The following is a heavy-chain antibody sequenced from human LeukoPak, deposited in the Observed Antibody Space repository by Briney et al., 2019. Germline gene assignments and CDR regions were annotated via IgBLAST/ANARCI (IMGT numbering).Heavy chain of an antibody. CDR1: GFTFSSYS. CDR2: ISSSSSYI. D-gene: IGHD6-19*01. Sequence: GGSLRLSCAASGFTFSSYSMNWVRQAPGKGLEWVSSISSSSSYIYYADSVKGRFTISRDNAKNSLYLQMNSLRAEDTAVYYCARDPAVAGTGPLDYWGQGTLVTVSS. V-gene: IGHV3-21*01. CDR3: ARDPAVAGTGPLDY. J-gene: IGHJ4*02.